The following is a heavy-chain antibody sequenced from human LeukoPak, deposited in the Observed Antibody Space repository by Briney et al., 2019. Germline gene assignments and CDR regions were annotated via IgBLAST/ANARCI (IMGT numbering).Heavy chain of an antibody. V-gene: IGHV3-30*02. D-gene: IGHD3-16*01. CDR3: ARGIYDTDSLGLYFDH. CDR1: GFTFSSYG. Sequence: GGSLRLSCAASGFTFSSYGMHWVRQAPGKGLEWVAFIRYDASNKYYADSVRGRFTISRDNSKNTLYLQMNSLRAEDTAVYYCARGIYDTDSLGLYFDHWGQGTLVTVSS. J-gene: IGHJ1*01. CDR2: IRYDASNK.